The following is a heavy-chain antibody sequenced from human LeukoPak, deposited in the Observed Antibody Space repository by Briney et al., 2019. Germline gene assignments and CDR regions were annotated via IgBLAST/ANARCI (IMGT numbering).Heavy chain of an antibody. Sequence: SETLSLTCTVSGGSISSSSHYWGWIRQPPGKGLEWIGYIYTSGSTNYNPSLKSRVTISVDTSKNQFSLKLSSVTAADTAVYYCARQRTSREAARPYYFDYWGQGTLVTVSS. CDR2: IYTSGST. D-gene: IGHD6-6*01. V-gene: IGHV4-61*05. CDR3: ARQRTSREAARPYYFDY. CDR1: GGSISSSSHY. J-gene: IGHJ4*02.